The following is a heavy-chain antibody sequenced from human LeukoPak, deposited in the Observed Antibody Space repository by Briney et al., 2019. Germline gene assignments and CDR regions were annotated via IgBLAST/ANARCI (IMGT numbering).Heavy chain of an antibody. CDR1: GYTFTSYG. CDR3: ATSSGHGYSSSWYVYYYGMDV. Sequence: GSVKVSCKASGYTFTSYGISWVRQAPGQGLEWMGWISAYNGNTNYAQKLQGRVTMTTDTSMSTAYMELRSLRSEDTAVYYCATSSGHGYSSSWYVYYYGMDVWGQGTTVTVSS. V-gene: IGHV1-18*01. D-gene: IGHD6-13*01. CDR2: ISAYNGNT. J-gene: IGHJ6*02.